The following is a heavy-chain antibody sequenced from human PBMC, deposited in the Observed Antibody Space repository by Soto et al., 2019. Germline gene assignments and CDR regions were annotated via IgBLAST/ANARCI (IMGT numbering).Heavy chain of an antibody. V-gene: IGHV3-66*01. Sequence: GGSLRLSCAASGFTVSSNYMSWVRQAPGKGLEWVSVIYSGGSTYYADSVKGRFTISRDNSKNTLYLQMNSLRAEDTAVYYCARADYDYYYYYYGMDVWCQGTTVTVSS. CDR3: ARADYDYYYYYYGMDV. CDR1: GFTVSSNY. J-gene: IGHJ6*02. D-gene: IGHD4-17*01. CDR2: IYSGGST.